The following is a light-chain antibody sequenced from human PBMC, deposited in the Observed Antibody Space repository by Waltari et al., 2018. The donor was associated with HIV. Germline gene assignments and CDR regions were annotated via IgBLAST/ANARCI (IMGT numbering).Light chain of an antibody. CDR1: SSDVGHYNR. J-gene: IGLJ2*01. CDR3: SSYTTNSTLV. CDR2: EVS. Sequence: QSALTQPPSVSGSPGQSVTISCTGTSSDVGHYNRVSWYQQPPGTAPKLMIYEVSSRPSGVPDRFSGSKSGNTASLTISGLQSEDEADYYCSSYTTNSTLVFGGGTKLTVL. V-gene: IGLV2-18*02.